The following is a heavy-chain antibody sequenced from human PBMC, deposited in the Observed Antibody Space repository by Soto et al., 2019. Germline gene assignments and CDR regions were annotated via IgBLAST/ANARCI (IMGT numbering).Heavy chain of an antibody. CDR2: IYYSGST. Sequence: PSETLSLTCTVSGGSISSGGYYWSWIRQHPGKGLEWIGYIYYSGSTNYNPSLKSRVTISVDTSKNQFSLKLSSVTAADTAVYYCARSTGWSGYYLVYWGQGTLVTVSS. J-gene: IGHJ4*02. CDR3: ARSTGWSGYYLVY. D-gene: IGHD3-3*01. CDR1: GGSISSGGYY. V-gene: IGHV4-61*08.